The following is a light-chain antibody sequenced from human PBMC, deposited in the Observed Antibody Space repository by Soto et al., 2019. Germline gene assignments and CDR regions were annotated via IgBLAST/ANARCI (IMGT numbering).Light chain of an antibody. CDR2: VGTGGIVG. CDR3: GADHGSGSNFVVV. Sequence: QSVLTQPPSASASLGASVTLTCTLSSGCSNYKMDWYQQRPGKGPRFVMRVGTGGIVGSKGDGIPDRFSVLGSGLNRYLTIKNIQEEDESDYHCGADHGSGSNFVVVFGGGTKLTVL. CDR1: SGCSNYK. V-gene: IGLV9-49*01. J-gene: IGLJ2*01.